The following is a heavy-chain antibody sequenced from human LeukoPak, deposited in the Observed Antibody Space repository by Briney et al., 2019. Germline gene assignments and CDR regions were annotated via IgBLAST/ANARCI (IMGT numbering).Heavy chain of an antibody. J-gene: IGHJ4*02. D-gene: IGHD3-16*02. CDR3: AKDGEGKYYDYVWGSYRYQDY. CDR1: GFTFSSYA. CDR2: ISGSGGST. V-gene: IGHV3-23*01. Sequence: GGSLRLSCAASGFTFSSYAMSWVRQAPGKGLEWVSAISGSGGSTYYADSVKGRFTISRDNSKNTLYLQMNSLRAEDTAVYYCAKDGEGKYYDYVWGSYRYQDYWGPGTLVTVSS.